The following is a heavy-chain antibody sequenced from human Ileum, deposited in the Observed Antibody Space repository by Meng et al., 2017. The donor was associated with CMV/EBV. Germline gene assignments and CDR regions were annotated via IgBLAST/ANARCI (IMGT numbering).Heavy chain of an antibody. Sequence: QVQLQGEGPGLVKPSETLSLTCTVSGGSISGYYWSWIRQPATKGLEWIGRVYSSGSTDYNPSLQSRVTMSVDTSKNQFSLKLSSVTAADTAVYYCARGSSSWAFDYWGQGTLVTVSS. CDR2: VYSSGST. D-gene: IGHD2-2*01. J-gene: IGHJ4*02. CDR1: GGSISGYY. V-gene: IGHV4-4*07. CDR3: ARGSSSWAFDY.